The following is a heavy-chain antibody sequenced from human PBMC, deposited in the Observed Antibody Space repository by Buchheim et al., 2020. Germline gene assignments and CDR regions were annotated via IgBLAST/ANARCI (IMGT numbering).Heavy chain of an antibody. CDR1: GFTFSSYG. J-gene: IGHJ6*02. Sequence: QVQLVESGGGVVQPGRSLRLSCAASGFTFSSYGMHWVRQAPGKGLEWVAFTRYDGSNKYYADSVKGRFTISRDNSKNTLYLQMNSLRAEDTAVYYCAKDNTIAVAGDYYYGMDVWGQGTT. D-gene: IGHD6-19*01. CDR2: TRYDGSNK. CDR3: AKDNTIAVAGDYYYGMDV. V-gene: IGHV3-30*02.